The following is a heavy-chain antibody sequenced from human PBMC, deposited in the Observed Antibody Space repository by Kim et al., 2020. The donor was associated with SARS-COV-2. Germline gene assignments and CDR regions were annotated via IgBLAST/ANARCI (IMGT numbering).Heavy chain of an antibody. V-gene: IGHV3-33*01. Sequence: YYVDSVEGRFTIARNNSKDMVYLQMNRLRAEDTAVYYCAGGISGRYHNWGQGTLVTVSS. J-gene: IGHJ4*02. CDR3: AGGISGRYHN. D-gene: IGHD1-26*01.